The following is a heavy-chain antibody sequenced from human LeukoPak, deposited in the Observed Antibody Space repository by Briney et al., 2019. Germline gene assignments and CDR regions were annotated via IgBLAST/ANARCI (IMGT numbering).Heavy chain of an antibody. Sequence: SETLSLTCTVSGGSISSYYWSWIRQPPGKGLEWIGYIYYSGSTNYNPSLKSRVTISVDTSKNHFSLKLSSVTAADTAVSYCARLMTFRFLEWHIDYWGQGTLVTVSS. D-gene: IGHD3-3*01. CDR1: GGSISSYY. V-gene: IGHV4-59*01. CDR2: IYYSGST. J-gene: IGHJ4*02. CDR3: ARLMTFRFLEWHIDY.